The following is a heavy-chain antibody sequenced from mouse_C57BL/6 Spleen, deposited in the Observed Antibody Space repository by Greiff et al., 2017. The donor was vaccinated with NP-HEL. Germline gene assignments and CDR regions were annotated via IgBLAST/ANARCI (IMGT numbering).Heavy chain of an antibody. CDR1: GFTFSDYG. D-gene: IGHD1-1*01. CDR2: ISNLAYSI. J-gene: IGHJ2*01. V-gene: IGHV5-15*01. CDR3: ARHGDYFPFDY. Sequence: EVKLMESGGGLVQPGGSLKLSCAASGFTFSDYGMAWVRQAPRKGPEWVPFISNLAYSIYYADTVTGRFTISRENAKNTLYLEMSSLRSEDTAMYYCARHGDYFPFDYWGQGTTLTVSS.